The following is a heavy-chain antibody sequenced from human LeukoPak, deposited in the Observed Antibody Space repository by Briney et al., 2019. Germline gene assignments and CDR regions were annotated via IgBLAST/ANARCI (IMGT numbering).Heavy chain of an antibody. Sequence: GASVKVSCKASGYTFTGYYMHWVRQAPGQGLEWMGWINPNSGGTNYAQKFQGRVTMTRDTSISTAYMELSRLRSDDTAVYYCARWWAAADENWFDPWGQGTLVTVSS. V-gene: IGHV1-2*02. D-gene: IGHD6-13*01. CDR3: ARWWAAADENWFDP. CDR1: GYTFTGYY. CDR2: INPNSGGT. J-gene: IGHJ5*02.